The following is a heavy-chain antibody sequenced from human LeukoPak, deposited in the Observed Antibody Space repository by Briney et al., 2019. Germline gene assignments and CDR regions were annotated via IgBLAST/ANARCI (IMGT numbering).Heavy chain of an antibody. J-gene: IGHJ4*02. Sequence: GGSLRLSCAASGFTFSSYSMNWVRQAPGKGLEWVSHISSSSSTIYYADSVKGRFTISRDNAKNSLYLQMNSLRAEDTAVYYCAREDQRYDFWSGYYDFDYWGQGTLVTVSS. CDR1: GFTFSSYS. CDR2: ISSSSSTI. V-gene: IGHV3-48*01. D-gene: IGHD3-3*01. CDR3: AREDQRYDFWSGYYDFDY.